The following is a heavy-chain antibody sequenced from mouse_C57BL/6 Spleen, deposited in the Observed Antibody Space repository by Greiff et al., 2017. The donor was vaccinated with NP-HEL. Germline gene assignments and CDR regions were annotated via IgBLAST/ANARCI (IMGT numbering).Heavy chain of an antibody. V-gene: IGHV1-62-2*01. Sequence: QVQLKESGAELVKPGASVKLSCKASGYTFTEYTIHWVKQRSGQGLEWIGWFYPGSGSIKYNEKFKDKATLTADKSSSIVYMELSRLTSEDSAVYFCARHEESAEYYGSSSAWFAYWGQGTLVTVSA. D-gene: IGHD1-1*01. CDR1: GYTFTEYT. J-gene: IGHJ3*01. CDR3: ARHEESAEYYGSSSAWFAY. CDR2: FYPGSGSI.